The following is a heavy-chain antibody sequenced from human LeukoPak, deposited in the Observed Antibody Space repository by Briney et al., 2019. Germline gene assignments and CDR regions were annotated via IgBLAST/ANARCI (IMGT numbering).Heavy chain of an antibody. V-gene: IGHV4-38-2*02. J-gene: IGHJ5*02. CDR1: GFSISSDDC. CDR3: VRDGGFYYTASPNSWFDP. Sequence: PSETLPLTCLVSGFSISSDDCWGWIRQPPGKGLEWIGSISNRGSPYYNPSLKSRVTMSVDTPNNHFSLRLSSVTAADTAVYYCVRDGGFYYTASPNSWFDPWGQGTLVTVSS. CDR2: ISNRGSP. D-gene: IGHD2-15*01.